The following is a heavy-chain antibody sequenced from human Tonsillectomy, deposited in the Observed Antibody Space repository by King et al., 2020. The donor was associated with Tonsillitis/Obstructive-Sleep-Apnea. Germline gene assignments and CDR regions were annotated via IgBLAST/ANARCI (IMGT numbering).Heavy chain of an antibody. CDR3: ARDLISRYDFWSGYYLPYYYYYYYGMDV. V-gene: IGHV3-33*01. J-gene: IGHJ6*02. CDR2: IWYDGSNK. Sequence: VQLVQSGGGVVQPGRSLRLSCAASGFTFSSYGMHWVRQAPGKGLEWVAVIWYDGSNKYYADSVKGRFTISRDNSKNTLYLQMNSLRAEDTAVYYCARDLISRYDFWSGYYLPYYYYYYYGMDVWGQGTTVTVSS. CDR1: GFTFSSYG. D-gene: IGHD3-3*01.